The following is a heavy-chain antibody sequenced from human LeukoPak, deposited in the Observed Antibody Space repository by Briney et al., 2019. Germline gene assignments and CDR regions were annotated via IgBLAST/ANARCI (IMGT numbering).Heavy chain of an antibody. CDR3: AKCSASCYAGYLQY. D-gene: IGHD2-2*01. CDR1: GFTFSSNS. J-gene: IGHJ1*01. V-gene: IGHV3-23*01. CDR2: ISGDGAAT. Sequence: PGGSLRLSCAASGFTFSSNSMSWVRQAPGKGLEWVSAISGDGAATQYADSVRGRFTISRGNSKNTVYLQMNSLRGDDTAIYYCAKCSASCYAGYLQYRGLGTLVSVSS.